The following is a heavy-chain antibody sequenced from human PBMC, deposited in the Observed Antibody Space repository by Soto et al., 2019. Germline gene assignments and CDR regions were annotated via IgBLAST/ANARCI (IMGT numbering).Heavy chain of an antibody. CDR1: GYTFTSYY. J-gene: IGHJ5*02. CDR3: ARARSIAARPLAIDP. Sequence: ASVKVSCKASGYTFTSYYMHWVRQAPGQGLEWMGIINPSGGSTSYAQKFQGRVTMTRDTSTSTVYMELSGLRSEDTAVYYCARARSIAARPLAIDPWGQGTLVTVPS. V-gene: IGHV1-46*01. D-gene: IGHD6-6*01. CDR2: INPSGGST.